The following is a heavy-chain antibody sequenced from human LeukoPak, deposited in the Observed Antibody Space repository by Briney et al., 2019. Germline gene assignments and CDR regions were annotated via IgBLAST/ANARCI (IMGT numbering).Heavy chain of an antibody. CDR2: ISAYNGNT. D-gene: IGHD2-15*01. CDR1: GYTFTSYG. CDR3: ARSPFCSGGSCYVDY. V-gene: IGHV1-18*01. J-gene: IGHJ4*02. Sequence: ASVKVSCKASGYTFTSYGISWVRQAPGQELEWMGWISAYNGNTNYAQKLQGRVTMTTDTSTSTAYMELRSLRSDDTAVYYCARSPFCSGGSCYVDYWGQGTLVTVSS.